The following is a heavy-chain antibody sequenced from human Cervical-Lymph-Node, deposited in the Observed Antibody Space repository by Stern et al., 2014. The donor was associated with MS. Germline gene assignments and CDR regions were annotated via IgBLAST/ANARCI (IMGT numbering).Heavy chain of an antibody. CDR3: ARAIFGVNTAAMAPDAFDT. Sequence: EVQLLESGGGLIQPGGSLRLSCAAPGFTVSNNYMSWVRQAPGQGLEWVSLIYTDDSTYYEGSVKGRFTISRDSSKNKLFLQMTSLRAEDTAVYYCARAIFGVNTAAMAPDAFDTWGQGTMVTVSS. D-gene: IGHD3-3*01. V-gene: IGHV3-53*01. CDR2: IYTDDST. CDR1: GFTVSNNY. J-gene: IGHJ3*02.